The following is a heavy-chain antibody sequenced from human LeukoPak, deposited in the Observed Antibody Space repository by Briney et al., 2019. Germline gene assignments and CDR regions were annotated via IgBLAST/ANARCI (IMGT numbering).Heavy chain of an antibody. Sequence: ASVKVSSKASGYTLTNYDISGVRQAPGQGLEWMGWITAYNGNTNYAQKLQRKVTMTADTSTSTAYMELRSLRSDDTSVYYGARGLLSSTRRSSWFDPWGQGTLVTVSS. V-gene: IGHV1-18*01. J-gene: IGHJ5*02. CDR2: ITAYNGNT. D-gene: IGHD2-2*01. CDR1: GYTLTNYD. CDR3: ARGLLSSTRRSSWFDP.